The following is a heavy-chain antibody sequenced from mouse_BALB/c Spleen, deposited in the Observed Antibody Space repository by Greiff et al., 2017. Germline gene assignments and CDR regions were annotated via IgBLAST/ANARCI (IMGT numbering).Heavy chain of an antibody. V-gene: IGHV5-17*02. CDR1: GFTFSSFG. Sequence: EVQLVESGGGLVQPGGSRKLSCAASGFTFSSFGMHWVRQAPEKGLEWVAYISSGSSTIYYADTVKGRFTISRDNPKNTLFLQMTSLRSEDTAMYYCAGCGNYLYAMDYWGQGTSVTVSA. CDR2: ISSGSSTI. J-gene: IGHJ4*01. CDR3: AGCGNYLYAMDY. D-gene: IGHD2-1*01.